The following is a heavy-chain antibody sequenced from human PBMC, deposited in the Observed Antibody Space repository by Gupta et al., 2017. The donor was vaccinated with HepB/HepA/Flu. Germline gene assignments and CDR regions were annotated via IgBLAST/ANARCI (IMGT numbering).Heavy chain of an antibody. CDR1: GFPFSNYA. Sequence: EVQLLESGGGLVQPGGSLRLSCAASGFPFSNYAMNWVRQAPGKGLEWGSGMSGSGGSTYYADSVKGRFTISRDNSKTTLYLQMNSLRVEDTAVYYCAKASDLWSGSTAQNYFDNWGQGTLVTVSS. CDR2: MSGSGGST. CDR3: AKASDLWSGSTAQNYFDN. J-gene: IGHJ4*02. V-gene: IGHV3-23*01. D-gene: IGHD3-3*01.